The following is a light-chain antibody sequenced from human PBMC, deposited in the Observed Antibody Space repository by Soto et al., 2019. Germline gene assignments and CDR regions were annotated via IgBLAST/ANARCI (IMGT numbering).Light chain of an antibody. CDR3: HQYGTALWT. CDR2: GAS. V-gene: IGKV3-20*01. Sequence: EIVLTQSPGTVSLSPGERATLSCRASQSVNSNYLAWYQQQPGQAPRLLIYGASSRATGIPDRFSGSGSGTAFRLTSNRREPADFAVYYCHQYGTALWTFGQGTKVYIK. J-gene: IGKJ1*01. CDR1: QSVNSNY.